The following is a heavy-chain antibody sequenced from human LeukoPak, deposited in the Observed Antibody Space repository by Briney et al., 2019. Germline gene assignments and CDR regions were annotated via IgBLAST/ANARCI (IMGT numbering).Heavy chain of an antibody. CDR3: ARDFPGGITVGSNAFDI. V-gene: IGHV3-9*01. D-gene: IGHD3-16*01. Sequence: GGSLRLSCAASGFTFDDYAMHWVRQAPGKGLEWVSGISWNSGSIGYADSVKGRFTISRDNAKNSLYLQMNSLRAEDTAVYYCARDFPGGITVGSNAFDIWGQGTMVTVSS. CDR2: ISWNSGSI. CDR1: GFTFDDYA. J-gene: IGHJ3*02.